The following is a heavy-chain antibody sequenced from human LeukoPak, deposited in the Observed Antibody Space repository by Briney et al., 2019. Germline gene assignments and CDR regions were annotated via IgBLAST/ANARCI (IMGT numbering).Heavy chain of an antibody. CDR3: ARGFYYHGSGSYYYYYYYMDV. CDR1: GGTFSSYA. V-gene: IGHV1-69*06. J-gene: IGHJ6*03. Sequence: SVKVSCKASGGTFSSYAISWVRQAPGQGLEWIGGIIPIFGTANYAQKFQGRVTITADKSTSTAYMELSSLRSEDTAVYYCARGFYYHGSGSYYYYYYYMDVWGKGTTVTVSS. D-gene: IGHD3-10*01. CDR2: IIPIFGTA.